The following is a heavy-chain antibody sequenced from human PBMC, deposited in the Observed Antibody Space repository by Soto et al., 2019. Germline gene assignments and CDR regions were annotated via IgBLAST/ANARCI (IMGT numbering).Heavy chain of an antibody. CDR2: ISSNGGST. CDR1: GFTFSSYA. Sequence: GGSLRLSCSASGFTFSSYAMHWVRQAPGKGLEYVSAISSNGGSTYYADSVKGRFTISRDNSKNTLYLQMSSLRAEDTAVYYCVKGRHGLGGSYQNWFDPWGQGTLVTVSS. J-gene: IGHJ5*02. CDR3: VKGRHGLGGSYQNWFDP. V-gene: IGHV3-64D*06. D-gene: IGHD1-26*01.